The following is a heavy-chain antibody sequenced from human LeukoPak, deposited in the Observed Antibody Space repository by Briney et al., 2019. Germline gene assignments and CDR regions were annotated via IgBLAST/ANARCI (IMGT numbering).Heavy chain of an antibody. J-gene: IGHJ3*02. CDR1: GFIFGDSA. Sequence: GGSLRLSCTASGFIFGDSAMSWVRQAPGKGLEWVGFIRSKAYGGTIEYAASAKGRFIISRDDSKSIAYLQMNSLKTEDTAVYYCTRAQNVGVLDIWGQGTMVTVSP. V-gene: IGHV3-49*04. CDR2: IRSKAYGGTI. D-gene: IGHD1-26*01. CDR3: TRAQNVGVLDI.